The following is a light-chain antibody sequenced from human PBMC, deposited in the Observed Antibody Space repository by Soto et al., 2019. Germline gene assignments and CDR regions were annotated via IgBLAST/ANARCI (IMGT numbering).Light chain of an antibody. CDR2: GAS. J-gene: IGKJ1*01. V-gene: IGKV3-20*01. CDR1: QSVSNNY. Sequence: EVVLTQSPATLSLSPWERATLSCRASQSVSNNYLAWYQQKPGQAPRLLIYGASSRATGIPDRFSGSGSGTDFTLTISRLEPEDFAVYYCQQYGSSPWTFGQGTKVDIK. CDR3: QQYGSSPWT.